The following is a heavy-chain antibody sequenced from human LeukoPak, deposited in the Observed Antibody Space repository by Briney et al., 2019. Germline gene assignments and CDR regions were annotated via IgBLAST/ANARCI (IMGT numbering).Heavy chain of an antibody. CDR2: IYTSGST. V-gene: IGHV4-61*02. J-gene: IGHJ3*02. D-gene: IGHD3-22*01. Sequence: SQTLSLTCTVSGGSISSGSYYWSWVRQPAGKGLEWIGRIYTSGSTNYNPSLKSRVTISVDTSKNQFSLKLSSVTAADTAVYYCAREASYYYDSSGYYHDAFDIWGQGTMVTVSS. CDR1: GGSISSGSYY. CDR3: AREASYYYDSSGYYHDAFDI.